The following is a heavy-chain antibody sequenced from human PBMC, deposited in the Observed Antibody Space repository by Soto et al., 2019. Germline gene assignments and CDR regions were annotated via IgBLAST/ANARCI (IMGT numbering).Heavy chain of an antibody. CDR3: ARDIASYAYGEGY. D-gene: IGHD2-21*01. CDR1: GGSINRYW. CDR2: VYSSGTT. V-gene: IGHV4-4*07. J-gene: IGHJ4*02. Sequence: PSETRSLTCTVSGGSINRYWWSWIRQPAGKGLEWIGRVYSSGTTDYNPSLNSRATMSVETSKNQFSLKLSSVTAADTAVYYCARDIASYAYGEGYWGQGIQVTVSS.